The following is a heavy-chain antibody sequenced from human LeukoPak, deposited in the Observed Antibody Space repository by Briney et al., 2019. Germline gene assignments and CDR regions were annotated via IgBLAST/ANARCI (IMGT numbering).Heavy chain of an antibody. CDR3: ARHNTAAYYYYYYMDV. Sequence: SETLSLTCTVSGGSTSSYYWSWIRQPPGKGLEWIGYIYYSGSTNYNPSLKSRVTISVDTSKNQFSLKLSSVTAADTAVYYCARHNTAAYYYYYYMDVWGKGTTVTVSS. V-gene: IGHV4-59*08. CDR2: IYYSGST. D-gene: IGHD5-18*01. CDR1: GGSTSSYY. J-gene: IGHJ6*03.